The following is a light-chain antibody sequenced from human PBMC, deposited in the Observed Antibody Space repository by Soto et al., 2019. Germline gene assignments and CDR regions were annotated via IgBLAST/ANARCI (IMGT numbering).Light chain of an antibody. CDR3: QQRSDWPLT. J-gene: IGKJ4*01. V-gene: IGKV3-11*01. CDR1: QSVSSY. CDR2: DAS. Sequence: EIVLTQSPATLSLSPGERVTLSCRASQSVSSYFAWYQQKPGQAPRLLIYDASTRAAGIPARFSGSGSGTDFALTISSLEPDDFAVYYCQQRSDWPLTFGGGTKVEIK.